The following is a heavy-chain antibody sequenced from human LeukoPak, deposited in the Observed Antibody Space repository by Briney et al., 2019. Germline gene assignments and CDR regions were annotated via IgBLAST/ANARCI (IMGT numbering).Heavy chain of an antibody. V-gene: IGHV5-51*01. CDR3: ARRYSSSSGSLYGMDV. J-gene: IGHJ6*02. CDR2: IYPGDSDT. CDR1: GYSFTSYW. D-gene: IGHD6-13*01. Sequence: LGESLKISCKGSGYSFTSYWIGWVRQMPGKGLEWMGIIYPGDSDTRYSPSFQGQVTISADKSISTAYLQWSSLKASDTAMYYCARRYSSSSGSLYGMDVWGQGTTVTVSS.